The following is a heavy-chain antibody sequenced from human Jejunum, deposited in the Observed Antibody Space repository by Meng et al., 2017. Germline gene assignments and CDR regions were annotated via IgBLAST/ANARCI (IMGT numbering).Heavy chain of an antibody. J-gene: IGHJ4*02. Sequence: GESLKISCAASGFTFRSHTLSWVRQAPGKGLEWVSSIGVSANTYYADSVKGRFTISRDNSKNTLYLQMNSLRADDTAVYYCAKLTTDWGQGTLVTVSS. D-gene: IGHD1-14*01. CDR3: AKLTTD. CDR1: GFTFRSHT. CDR2: IGVSANT. V-gene: IGHV3-23*01.